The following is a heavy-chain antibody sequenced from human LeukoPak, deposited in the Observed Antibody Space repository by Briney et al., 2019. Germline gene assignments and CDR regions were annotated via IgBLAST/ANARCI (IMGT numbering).Heavy chain of an antibody. J-gene: IGHJ4*02. CDR3: AKDRGLLWFRKYYFDY. D-gene: IGHD3-10*01. CDR1: GFTFSSYA. V-gene: IGHV3-23*01. CDR2: ISGSGGST. Sequence: PGGSLRLSCAASGFTFSSYAMSWVRQAPGKGLEWVSAISGSGGSTCYADSVKGRFTISRDNSKNTLYLQMNSLRAEDTAVYYCAKDRGLLWFRKYYFDYWGQGTLVTVSS.